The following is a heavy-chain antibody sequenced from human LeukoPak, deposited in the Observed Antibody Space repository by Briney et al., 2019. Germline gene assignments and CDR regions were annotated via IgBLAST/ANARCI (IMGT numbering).Heavy chain of an antibody. D-gene: IGHD1-1*01. CDR3: ARDLSSTPNWELDH. V-gene: IGHV1-18*01. CDR1: GYTFTSYG. Sequence: ASVKVSCKASGYTFTSYGISWLRQAPGQGLEWMGWISAYNGNTNYAQKLQGRVTMTRDTFVSTAYMEVSGLTSDDTAMYYCARDLSSTPNWELDHWGQGTLVTVSS. CDR2: ISAYNGNT. J-gene: IGHJ4*02.